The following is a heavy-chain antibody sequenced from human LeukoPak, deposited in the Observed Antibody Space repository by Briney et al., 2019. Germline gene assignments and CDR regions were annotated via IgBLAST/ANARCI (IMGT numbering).Heavy chain of an antibody. V-gene: IGHV3-20*01. Sequence: GGSLRLSCAASGFTFDDYGMSWVRQAPGKGLEWVSGINWNGGSTGYADSVKGRFTISRDNAKNSLYLQMNSLRVEDTALYHCARRISHYYYYMDVWGKGTTVTVSS. J-gene: IGHJ6*03. D-gene: IGHD2/OR15-2a*01. CDR3: ARRISHYYYYMDV. CDR1: GFTFDDYG. CDR2: INWNGGST.